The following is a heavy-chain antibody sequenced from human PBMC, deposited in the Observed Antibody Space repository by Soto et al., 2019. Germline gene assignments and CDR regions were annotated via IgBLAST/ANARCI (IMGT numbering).Heavy chain of an antibody. CDR1: GFTFSDYY. Sequence: GGSLRLSCAASGFTFSDYYMSWIRQAPGKGLEWVSYISSSSSYTNYADSVKGLFTISRDNAKNSLYLQMNSLRAEDTAVYYCARDLERDYDFWSGYYPFTYGMDVWGQGTTVTVSS. V-gene: IGHV3-11*06. CDR2: ISSSSSYT. J-gene: IGHJ6*02. D-gene: IGHD3-3*01. CDR3: ARDLERDYDFWSGYYPFTYGMDV.